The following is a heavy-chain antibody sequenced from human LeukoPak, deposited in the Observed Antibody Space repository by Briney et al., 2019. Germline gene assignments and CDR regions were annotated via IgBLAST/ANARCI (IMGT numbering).Heavy chain of an antibody. CDR2: ISSSSGDI. CDR3: VRDADGGNSWFDS. J-gene: IGHJ5*01. CDR1: GFFFSTHS. V-gene: IGHV3-21*01. Sequence: GGSLRLSCAASGFFFSTHSMNWVRQAPGKGLEWVSWISSSSGDIYYADSVKGRFTISRDDAKNSLYLQMNNLRDEDTAVYYCVRDADGGNSWFDSWGQGTLVTVSS. D-gene: IGHD4-23*01.